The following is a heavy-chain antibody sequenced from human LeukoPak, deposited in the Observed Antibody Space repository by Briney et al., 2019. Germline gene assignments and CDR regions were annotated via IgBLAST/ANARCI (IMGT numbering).Heavy chain of an antibody. J-gene: IGHJ4*02. Sequence: SETLSLTCGVSGGSFSGYYWSWIRQSPGKGLEWIGEINESGSTDYNPSLMSRVTISLDTSKNQFSLKLSSVTAADTAVYYCARLAYGYYFDYWGQGTLVTVSS. D-gene: IGHD2-21*01. V-gene: IGHV4-34*01. CDR1: GGSFSGYY. CDR2: INESGST. CDR3: ARLAYGYYFDY.